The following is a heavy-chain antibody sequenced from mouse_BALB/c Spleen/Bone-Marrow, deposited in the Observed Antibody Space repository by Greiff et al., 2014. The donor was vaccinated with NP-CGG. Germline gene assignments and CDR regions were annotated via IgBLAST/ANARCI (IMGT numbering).Heavy chain of an antibody. V-gene: IGHV5-6-5*01. J-gene: IGHJ2*01. Sequence: EVMLVESGGGLVKPGGSLKLSCAASGFTFSSYAMPWVRQTSEKRLEWVASISSGGSTYYPDSVKGRFTISRDNARNILYLQMSSLRSEDTAMYHCAREVDGWYYFDYWGQGTTLTVSS. CDR3: AREVDGWYYFDY. CDR2: ISSGGST. CDR1: GFTFSSYA. D-gene: IGHD2-3*01.